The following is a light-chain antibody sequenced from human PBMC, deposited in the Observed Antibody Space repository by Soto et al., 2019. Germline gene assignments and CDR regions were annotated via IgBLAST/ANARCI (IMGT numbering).Light chain of an antibody. V-gene: IGKV1-17*01. CDR1: QDIGTD. J-gene: IGKJ4*01. CDR2: EAS. Sequence: DIKRTEDPCSLSASIAHRVTITCRASQDIGTDLGWYQQKPGKAPERLIYEASVLQSGVPSRFSGSGSGTEFTLTVSSLQREDFATYHCVQHYSYPLPCGGGTKVDI. CDR3: VQHYSYPLP.